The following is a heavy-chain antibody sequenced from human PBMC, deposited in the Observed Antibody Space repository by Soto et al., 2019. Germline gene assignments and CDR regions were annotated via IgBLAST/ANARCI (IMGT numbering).Heavy chain of an antibody. CDR1: GFTFSTNW. CDR2: INEDGRIT. J-gene: IGHJ4*02. V-gene: IGHV3-74*01. Sequence: EVQLVESGGGLVQPGGSLRLSCAASGFTFSTNWMHWVRQVAGKGLIWVSRINEDGRITDYADSAKGRFTISRDNAKNTVYLQMNSLRAEDTAVYYCARDIGGVGSHWGQGTLVTVAS. CDR3: ARDIGGVGSH. D-gene: IGHD3-10*01.